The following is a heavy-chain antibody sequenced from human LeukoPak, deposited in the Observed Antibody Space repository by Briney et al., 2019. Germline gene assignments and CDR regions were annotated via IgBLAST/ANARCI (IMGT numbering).Heavy chain of an antibody. J-gene: IGHJ3*02. Sequence: TSETLSLTCTVSGGSISSYYWSWIRQPPGKGLEWIGYIYYSGSTNYNPSLKSRVTISVDTSKNQFSLKLSSVTAADTAVYYCARPQPGAYCGGDCYPEGAFDIWGQGTMVTVSS. V-gene: IGHV4-59*01. CDR3: ARPQPGAYCGGDCYPEGAFDI. D-gene: IGHD2-21*02. CDR1: GGSISSYY. CDR2: IYYSGST.